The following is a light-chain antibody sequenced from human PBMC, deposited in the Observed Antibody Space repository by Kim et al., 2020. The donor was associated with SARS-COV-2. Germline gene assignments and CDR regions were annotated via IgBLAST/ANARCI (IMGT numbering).Light chain of an antibody. CDR1: TSNIGSTT. J-gene: IGLJ2*01. CDR2: GNN. Sequence: QPVLTQPPSASGTPGQRVTISCSGSTSNIGSTTVNWFQELPGTAPKLLIYGNNQRPSGVPDRFSGSKSGTSASLAISGLQSEDEADYYCVAWDDSLNGVVFGGGTQLTVL. V-gene: IGLV1-44*01. CDR3: VAWDDSLNGVV.